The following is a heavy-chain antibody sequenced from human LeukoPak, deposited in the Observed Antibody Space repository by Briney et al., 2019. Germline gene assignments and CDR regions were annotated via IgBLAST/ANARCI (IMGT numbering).Heavy chain of an antibody. D-gene: IGHD5-18*01. CDR3: ARANGGYSYGYPDY. J-gene: IGHJ4*02. CDR1: GFTFSSYE. V-gene: IGHV3-48*03. Sequence: AGGSLRLSCAASGFTFSSYEMNLVRQAPGKGPEWASYIHISGSPIYYADSVKGRFTISRDNAKNSLFLQMNSLRAEDTAIYYCARANGGYSYGYPDYWGQGTLVTVSS. CDR2: IHISGSPI.